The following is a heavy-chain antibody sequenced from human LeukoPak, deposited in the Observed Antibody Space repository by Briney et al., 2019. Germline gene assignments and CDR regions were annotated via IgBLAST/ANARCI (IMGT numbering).Heavy chain of an antibody. V-gene: IGHV1-2*04. CDR3: ARGRCGGDCSYYYYGMDV. Sequence: ASVKVSCKASGYTFTGYYMHWVRQAPGQGLEWMGWIKPNSGGTNYAQKFQGWVTMTRDTSISTAYMELSRLRSDDTAVYYCARGRCGGDCSYYYYGMDVWGQGTTVTVSS. J-gene: IGHJ6*02. D-gene: IGHD2-21*02. CDR2: IKPNSGGT. CDR1: GYTFTGYY.